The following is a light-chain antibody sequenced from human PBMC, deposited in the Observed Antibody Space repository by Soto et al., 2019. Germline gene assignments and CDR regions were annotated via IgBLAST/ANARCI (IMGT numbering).Light chain of an antibody. J-gene: IGKJ5*01. CDR2: GAS. CDR3: QKYNNWPLIT. CDR1: QSVSSN. V-gene: IGKV3-15*01. Sequence: EIVITQSPATLSVSPGERATLSCRASQSVSSNLAWYQQKPGQAPRLLIYGASTRATGIPARFSGSGSGTEFTLTISRLQSEDFAVYYCQKYNNWPLITVGQGTRLEIK.